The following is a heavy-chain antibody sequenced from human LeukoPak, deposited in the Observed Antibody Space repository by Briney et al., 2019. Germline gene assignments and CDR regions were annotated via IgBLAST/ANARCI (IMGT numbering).Heavy chain of an antibody. CDR3: VRGRLYYFDY. CDR1: GFTFCTFS. D-gene: IGHD6-25*01. V-gene: IGHV3-48*02. J-gene: IGHJ4*02. Sequence: GGSLRFSGAASGFTFCTFSMDWVRQAPGKGLEWISYIISSSSTMYYADSVKGRFTISRDNAKSSLYLQMDSLRDEDTAVYYCVRGRLYYFDYWGQGALVPVSS. CDR2: IISSSSTM.